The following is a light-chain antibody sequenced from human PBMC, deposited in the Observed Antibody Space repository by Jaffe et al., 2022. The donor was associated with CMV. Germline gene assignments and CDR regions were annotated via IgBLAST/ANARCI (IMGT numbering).Light chain of an antibody. CDR1: QTIRTW. CDR3: QQYNTYPWT. J-gene: IGKJ1*01. Sequence: DIQMTQSPSTLSASIGDKVTLTCRASQTIRTWLAWYQQKVGRAPKLLIYKASSLESGVPLRFSGSGSGTEFTLTISSLQTDDFATYYCQQYNTYPWTFGQGTKVEMK. CDR2: KAS. V-gene: IGKV1-5*03.